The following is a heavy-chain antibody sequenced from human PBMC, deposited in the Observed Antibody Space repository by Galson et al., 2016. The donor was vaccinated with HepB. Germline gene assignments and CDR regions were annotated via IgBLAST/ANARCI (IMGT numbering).Heavy chain of an antibody. CDR2: IYSGGAT. CDR1: GFSVRSNY. Sequence: SLRLSCAGSGFSVRSNYMNWVRQAPGKGLEWVSVIYSGGATSYADSVEGRFTISRDTSNNTVFLQMNSLRTEDTAVYYCAKNLDSGWHLPFDSWGQGTLVTVSS. J-gene: IGHJ4*02. D-gene: IGHD3-22*01. CDR3: AKNLDSGWHLPFDS. V-gene: IGHV3-53*01.